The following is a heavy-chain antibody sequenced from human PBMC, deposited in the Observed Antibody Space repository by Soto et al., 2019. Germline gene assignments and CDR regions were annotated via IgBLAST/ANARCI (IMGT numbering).Heavy chain of an antibody. Sequence: GASVKVSCKASGYTFTNYYLHWVRLAPGQGLEWMGLINPSDGSTNYAQNFQGRLTMTRDTSTSTVSMELSSLRYEDTAVYFCTRGATPKSTSSGFDYWGQGTLVTVSS. J-gene: IGHJ4*02. CDR1: GYTFTNYY. V-gene: IGHV1-46*01. CDR3: TRGATPKSTSSGFDY. CDR2: INPSDGST. D-gene: IGHD3-3*01.